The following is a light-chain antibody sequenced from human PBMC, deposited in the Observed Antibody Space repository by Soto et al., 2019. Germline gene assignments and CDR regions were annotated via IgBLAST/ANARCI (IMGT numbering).Light chain of an antibody. Sequence: EILMTQSPDSLSVSPGETATLSCRASQSLNTDLAWYQQKPGQAPPLLLYGASTRATGISTRFSGGGSGTEFTLTIIGLQSEDSAVYYCQQYKSWPPITFGQGTRLEIK. V-gene: IGKV3-15*01. J-gene: IGKJ5*01. CDR3: QQYKSWPPIT. CDR1: QSLNTD. CDR2: GAS.